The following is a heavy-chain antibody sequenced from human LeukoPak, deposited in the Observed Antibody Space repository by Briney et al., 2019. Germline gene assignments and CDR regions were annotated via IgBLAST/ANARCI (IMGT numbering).Heavy chain of an antibody. J-gene: IGHJ4*02. Sequence: GGSLRLSCAASGFTFSDYDMHWVRRAQGKGLEWVAYIRYDGSNKYYVDSVKGRFTISRDNSKNTLYLQMKSLRAEDTAVYYCAKDLPHYYGSGTLDYWGQGTLVTVST. CDR3: AKDLPHYYGSGTLDY. CDR2: IRYDGSNK. D-gene: IGHD3-10*01. V-gene: IGHV3-30*02. CDR1: GFTFSDYD.